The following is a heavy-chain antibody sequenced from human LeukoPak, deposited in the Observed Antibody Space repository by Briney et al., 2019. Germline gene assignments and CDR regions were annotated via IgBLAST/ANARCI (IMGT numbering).Heavy chain of an antibody. J-gene: IGHJ5*02. D-gene: IGHD3-10*01. Sequence: GGSLRLSCAASGFTFSSFEMNWVRQAPGKGLEWVSYISNRGSTIYYADSVKGRFTISRDNAKNSLYLQMNGLRAEDTAVYYCARELSRQRWFDPWGQGTLVTVSS. CDR2: ISNRGSTI. CDR1: GFTFSSFE. V-gene: IGHV3-48*03. CDR3: ARELSRQRWFDP.